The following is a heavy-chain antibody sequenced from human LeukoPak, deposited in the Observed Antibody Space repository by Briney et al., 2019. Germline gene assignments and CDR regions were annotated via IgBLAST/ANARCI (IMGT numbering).Heavy chain of an antibody. CDR1: GGSISSSSYY. CDR3: ARSIRGYSSGWYYFDY. CDR2: IYYSGST. D-gene: IGHD6-19*01. J-gene: IGHJ4*02. V-gene: IGHV4-39*07. Sequence: SETLSLTCTVSGGSISSSSYYWGWLRQPPGKGLEWIGSIYYSGSTYYYPSSKSRVIISVDTSKNQFSVKLSSVTAADTAVYYCARSIRGYSSGWYYFDYWGQGTLITVSS.